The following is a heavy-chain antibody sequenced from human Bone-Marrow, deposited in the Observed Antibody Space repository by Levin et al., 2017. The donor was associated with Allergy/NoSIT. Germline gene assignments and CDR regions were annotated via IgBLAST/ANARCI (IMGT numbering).Heavy chain of an antibody. CDR1: GYTFTSYG. D-gene: IGHD4-17*01. J-gene: IGHJ4*02. Sequence: ASVKVSCKASGYTFTSYGISWVRQAPGQGLEWMGWISAYNGNTNYAQKLQGRVTMTTDTSTSTAYMELRSLRSDDTAVYYCASAVASLDDYDSYYFDYWGQGTLVTVSS. CDR3: ASAVASLDDYDSYYFDY. CDR2: ISAYNGNT. V-gene: IGHV1-18*01.